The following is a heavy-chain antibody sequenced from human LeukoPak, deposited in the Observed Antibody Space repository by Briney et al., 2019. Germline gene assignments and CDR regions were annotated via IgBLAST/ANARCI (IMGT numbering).Heavy chain of an antibody. J-gene: IGHJ4*02. CDR2: INHSGST. Sequence: PSETLSLTCAVYGGSFSGYYWSWIRQPPGQGLEWIGEINHSGSTNSNPTPKSRITISVDASKNQFSLKLSSVTAADTAVYYCARETLTIRPPPGDGKNEGSFDYWGQGTLVTVSS. D-gene: IGHD7-27*01. CDR3: ARETLTIRPPPGDGKNEGSFDY. V-gene: IGHV4-34*01. CDR1: GGSFSGYY.